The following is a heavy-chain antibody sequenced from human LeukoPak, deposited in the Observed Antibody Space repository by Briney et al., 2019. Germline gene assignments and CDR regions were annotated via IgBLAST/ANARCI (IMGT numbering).Heavy chain of an antibody. Sequence: QTLSLTCAISGDSVSRDTAAWNWVRQSPSRGLEWLGRTYYRSKWYNDYAVSVESRITINPDTSKNQFSLQLNSVTPEDTAVYYCARDRGGSSWYYFDNWGQGSLVTVSS. J-gene: IGHJ4*02. CDR2: TYYRSKWYN. D-gene: IGHD6-13*01. CDR1: GDSVSRDTAA. CDR3: ARDRGGSSWYYFDN. V-gene: IGHV6-1*01.